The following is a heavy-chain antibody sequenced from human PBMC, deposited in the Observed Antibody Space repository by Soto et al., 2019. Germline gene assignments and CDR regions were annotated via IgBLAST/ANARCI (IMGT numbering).Heavy chain of an antibody. Sequence: PGGSLRLSCAASGFTFSSYGMHWVRQAPGKGLEWVAVISYDGSNKYYADSVKGRFTISRDNSKNTLYLQMNSLRAEDTAVYYCANPLNLWYSSSPNVDYWGQGTLVTVSS. J-gene: IGHJ4*02. D-gene: IGHD6-6*01. CDR1: GFTFSSYG. V-gene: IGHV3-30*18. CDR3: ANPLNLWYSSSPNVDY. CDR2: ISYDGSNK.